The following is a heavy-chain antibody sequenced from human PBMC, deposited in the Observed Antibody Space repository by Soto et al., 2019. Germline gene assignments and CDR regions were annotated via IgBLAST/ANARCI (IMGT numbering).Heavy chain of an antibody. CDR1: GGSISSSNW. J-gene: IGHJ4*02. CDR3: ARSRYSYGLDYFDY. D-gene: IGHD5-18*01. CDR2: IYHSGST. V-gene: IGHV4-4*02. Sequence: SETLSLTCAVSGGSISSSNWWSWVRQPPGKGLEWIGEIYHSGSTNYNPSLKSRVTISVDKSKNQFSLKLSSVTAADTAVYYCARSRYSYGLDYFDYWGQGTLVTVSS.